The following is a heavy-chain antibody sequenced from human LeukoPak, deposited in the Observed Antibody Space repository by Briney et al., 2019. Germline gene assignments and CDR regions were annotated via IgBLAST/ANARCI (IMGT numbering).Heavy chain of an antibody. J-gene: IGHJ4*02. Sequence: ASVKVSCKASGYTFTSYGISWVRQAPGQGLECMGWISAYNGNTNYAQKLQGRVTMTTDTSTSTAYMELRSLRSDDTAVYYCARDFVGATKGGFDYWGQGTLVTVSS. CDR3: ARDFVGATKGGFDY. CDR2: ISAYNGNT. V-gene: IGHV1-18*01. D-gene: IGHD1-26*01. CDR1: GYTFTSYG.